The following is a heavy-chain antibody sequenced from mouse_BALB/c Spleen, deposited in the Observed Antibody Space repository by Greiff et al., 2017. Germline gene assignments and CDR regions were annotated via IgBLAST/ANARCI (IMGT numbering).Heavy chain of an antibody. CDR2: ISYDGSN. CDR3: ARGTRLHY. J-gene: IGHJ2*01. CDR1: GYSITSGYY. D-gene: IGHD1-2*01. V-gene: IGHV3-6*02. Sequence: ESGPGLVKPSQSLSLTCSVTGYSITSGYYWNWIRQFPGNKLEWMGYISYDGSNNYNPSLKNRISITRDTSKNQFFLKLNSVTTEDTATYYCARGTRLHYWGQGTTLTVSS.